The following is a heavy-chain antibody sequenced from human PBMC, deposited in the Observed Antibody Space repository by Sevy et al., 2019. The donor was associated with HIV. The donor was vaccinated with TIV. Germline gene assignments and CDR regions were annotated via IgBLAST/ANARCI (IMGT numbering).Heavy chain of an antibody. CDR3: VRRGVDAYNVYFDL. J-gene: IGHJ4*02. D-gene: IGHD3-10*01. Sequence: GESLKISCTASGYTFPAFSFNWVRQAPGKGLEWLSYISTGTDHIYYADSAKGRFTISRDDAKNSVYLEMKSLRDQDTALYYCVRRGVDAYNVYFDLWGQGTLVTGSS. CDR2: ISTGTDHI. V-gene: IGHV3-21*05. CDR1: GYTFPAFS.